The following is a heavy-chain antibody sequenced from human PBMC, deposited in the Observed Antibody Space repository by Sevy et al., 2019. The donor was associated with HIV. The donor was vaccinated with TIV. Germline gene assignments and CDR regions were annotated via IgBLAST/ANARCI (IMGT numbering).Heavy chain of an antibody. CDR2: IYYSGST. V-gene: IGHV4-31*03. CDR1: GGSISSGGYY. Sequence: SETLSLTCTASGGSISSGGYYWSWIRQHPGKGLEWIGYIYYSGSTYYNPSLKSRVTISVDTSKNQFSLKLSSVTAADTAVYYCARNNYYDSSGYDDAFDIWGQGTMVTVSS. CDR3: ARNNYYDSSGYDDAFDI. D-gene: IGHD3-22*01. J-gene: IGHJ3*02.